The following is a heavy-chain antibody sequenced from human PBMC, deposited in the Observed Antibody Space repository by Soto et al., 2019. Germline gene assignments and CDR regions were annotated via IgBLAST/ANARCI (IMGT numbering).Heavy chain of an antibody. CDR1: GFTFSTYA. CDR3: AKPDIAVTGAFDS. CDR2: MSGSGGNT. V-gene: IGHV3-23*01. Sequence: GGSLRLSXVASGFTFSTYAMSWVRQAPGKGLEWVSAMSGSGGNTYYADSVKGRCTISRDYSKNTLYLQMNSLRAEDTAVYYCAKPDIAVTGAFDSWGLGTLVTVSS. D-gene: IGHD6-19*01. J-gene: IGHJ4*02.